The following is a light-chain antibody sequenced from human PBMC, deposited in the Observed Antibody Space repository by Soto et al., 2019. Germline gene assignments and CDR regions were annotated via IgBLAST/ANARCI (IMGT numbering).Light chain of an antibody. J-gene: IGKJ5*01. CDR1: QSVSSY. CDR3: QQRSNWPPIT. CDR2: DAS. Sequence: EILFTQSPATLSLSPGERATLSCRASQSVSSYLAWYQQKPGQAPRLLIYDASNRATGIPARFSGSGAGTDFTLTIRSLEPEDFALYYCQQRSNWPPITFGQGTRLEIK. V-gene: IGKV3-11*01.